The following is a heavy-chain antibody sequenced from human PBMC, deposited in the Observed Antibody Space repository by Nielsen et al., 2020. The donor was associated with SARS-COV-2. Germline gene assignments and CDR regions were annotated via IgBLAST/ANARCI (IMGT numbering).Heavy chain of an antibody. V-gene: IGHV3-48*02. CDR2: ISSSSSTI. CDR1: GFTFSSYS. J-gene: IGHJ6*03. D-gene: IGHD4-11*01. CDR3: ASQGGELSYSNYDYYYYYYMDV. Sequence: GESLKISCAASGFTFSSYSMNWVRQVPGKGLEWVSYISSSSSTIYYADSVKGRFTISRDNAKNSLYLQMNSLRDEDTAVYYCASQGGELSYSNYDYYYYYYMDVWGKGTTVTVSS.